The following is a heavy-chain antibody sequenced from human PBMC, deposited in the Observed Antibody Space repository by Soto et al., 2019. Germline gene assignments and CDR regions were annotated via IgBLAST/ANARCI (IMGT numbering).Heavy chain of an antibody. CDR2: IYSGGST. V-gene: IGHV3-66*01. CDR1: GFTVSSNY. D-gene: IGHD1-26*01. CDR3: ARDGSGSYYGYFDY. J-gene: IGHJ4*02. Sequence: EVQLVESGGGLVQPGGSLRLSCAASGFTVSSNYMSWVRQAPGKGLEWVSVIYSGGSTYYADSVKGRFTISRDNSKNTLYLPMNSLRAEDTAVYYCARDGSGSYYGYFDYWGQGPLVTVSS.